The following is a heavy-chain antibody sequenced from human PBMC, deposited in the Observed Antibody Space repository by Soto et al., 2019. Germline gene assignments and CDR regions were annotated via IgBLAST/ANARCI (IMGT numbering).Heavy chain of an antibody. V-gene: IGHV2-5*02. CDR3: AHSPLPAAGTNAIEFDP. D-gene: IGHD6-13*01. J-gene: IGHJ5*02. CDR1: GFSLSTSGVG. Sequence: SGPTLVNPTQTLTLTCTFSGFSLSTSGVGVGWIRQPPGKALEWLALIYWDDDKRYSPSLKSRLTITKDTSKNQVVLTMTNMGPVDTATYYCAHSPLPAAGTNAIEFDPWGQGTLVTVSS. CDR2: IYWDDDK.